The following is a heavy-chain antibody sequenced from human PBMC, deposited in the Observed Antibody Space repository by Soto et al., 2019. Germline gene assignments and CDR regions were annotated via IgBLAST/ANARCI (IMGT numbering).Heavy chain of an antibody. D-gene: IGHD6-6*01. Sequence: EVQLVESGGGLVKPGGSLRLSCAASGFTFSSYSMNWVRQAPGKGLEWVSSISSSSSYIYYADSVKGRFTISRDNAKNSLYLQMNSLRAEDTAVYYCARDRRDPSIVARNAFDIWGQGTMVTVSS. CDR1: GFTFSSYS. CDR2: ISSSSSYI. J-gene: IGHJ3*02. V-gene: IGHV3-21*01. CDR3: ARDRRDPSIVARNAFDI.